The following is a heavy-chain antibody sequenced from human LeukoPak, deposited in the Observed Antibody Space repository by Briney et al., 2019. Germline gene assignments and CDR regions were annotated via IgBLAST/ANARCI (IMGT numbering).Heavy chain of an antibody. CDR2: INPSGGST. V-gene: IGHV1-46*01. CDR1: GYTFTSYY. J-gene: IGHJ6*02. D-gene: IGHD4-17*01. Sequence: ASVTVSCMASGYTFTSYYMHWVRQAPGQGLEWMGIINPSGGSTSYAQKFQGRVTITRDTSTSTVYMELSSLRSEDTAVYYCARDTGPDGDYYGMDVWGQGTTVTVSS. CDR3: ARDTGPDGDYYGMDV.